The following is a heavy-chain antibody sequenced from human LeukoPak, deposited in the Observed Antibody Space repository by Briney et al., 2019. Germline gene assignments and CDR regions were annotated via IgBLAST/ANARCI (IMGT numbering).Heavy chain of an antibody. D-gene: IGHD6-13*01. CDR1: GDTFTRYC. J-gene: IGHJ4*02. Sequence: ASVKVSCKAAGDTFTRYCISCVRQAPGQGLEWMGWISTYNGNTNYAQKLQGRVTMTTDTSTTTAYMELRSLTSDDTAKYYCARHPTTQQLHYWGQGTLVTVSS. CDR2: ISTYNGNT. CDR3: ARHPTTQQLHY. V-gene: IGHV1-18*01.